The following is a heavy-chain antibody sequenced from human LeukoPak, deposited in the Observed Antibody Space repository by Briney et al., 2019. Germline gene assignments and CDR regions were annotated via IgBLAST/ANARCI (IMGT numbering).Heavy chain of an antibody. CDR3: ATLIMITFGGVIGPFDY. CDR2: FDPEDGET. J-gene: IGHJ4*02. CDR1: GYTLTELS. Sequence: ASVKVSCKVSGYTLTELSMHWVRQAPGKGLEWMGGFDPEDGETIYAQKFQGRVTMTEDTSTDTAYMELSSLRSEDTAVYYCATLIMITFGGVIGPFDYWGQGTLVTVSS. V-gene: IGHV1-24*01. D-gene: IGHD3-16*02.